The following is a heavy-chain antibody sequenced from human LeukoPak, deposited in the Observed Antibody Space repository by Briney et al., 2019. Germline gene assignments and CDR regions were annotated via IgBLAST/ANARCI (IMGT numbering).Heavy chain of an antibody. CDR2: ITSSSSYI. CDR3: ARVVPAADKQWLVPGAFDI. V-gene: IGHV3-21*01. Sequence: GGSLRLSCAASGFTFSSYSMNWVRQAPGKGREWVSSITSSSSYIYYADSVKGRFTISRDNAKNSLYLQMNSLRAEDTAVYYCARVVPAADKQWLVPGAFDIWGQGTMVTVSS. D-gene: IGHD2-2*01. CDR1: GFTFSSYS. J-gene: IGHJ3*02.